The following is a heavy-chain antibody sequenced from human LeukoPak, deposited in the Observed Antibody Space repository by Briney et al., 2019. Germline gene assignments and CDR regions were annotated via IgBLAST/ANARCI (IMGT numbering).Heavy chain of an antibody. D-gene: IGHD3-10*01. J-gene: IGHJ4*02. CDR3: ARSYHFDY. Sequence: PGGSLRLSCAASGFIFSTSGMTWVRQAPGKGLEWVSSISGGSSTHYADSVKGRVTISRDNSKNTLYLQMNSLRVEDTAEYYCARSYHFDYWGQGTLVTVSS. CDR2: ISGGSST. CDR1: GFIFSTSG. V-gene: IGHV3-23*01.